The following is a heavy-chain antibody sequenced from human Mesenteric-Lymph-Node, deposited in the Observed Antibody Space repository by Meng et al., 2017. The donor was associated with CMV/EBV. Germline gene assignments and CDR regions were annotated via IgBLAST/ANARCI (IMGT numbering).Heavy chain of an antibody. CDR3: ARHGSGNYYSWFDP. CDR1: GGSVSSGSYY. Sequence: SETLSLTCSVSGGSVSSGSYYWSWIRQPPGKGLEWIGYIYYSGSTNYNPSLKSRVTMSVDTSKNQFSLRLRSVTAADTAVYYCARHGSGNYYSWFDPWGQGTLVTVSS. J-gene: IGHJ5*02. CDR2: IYYSGST. D-gene: IGHD3-10*01. V-gene: IGHV4-61*01.